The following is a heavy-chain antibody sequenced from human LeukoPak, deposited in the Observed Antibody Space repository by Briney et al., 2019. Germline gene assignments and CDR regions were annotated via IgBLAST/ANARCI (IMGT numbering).Heavy chain of an antibody. CDR2: IGGSGPDT. Sequence: GGSLRLSCAASGFTFSAHAMSWVRQAPGKGLECVSGIGGSGPDTYYGDSVKGRFTHSRDNSQPTLFLQMNSLKADDTAVYYRTASAGVSGRGRGYWGQGSMVTVSS. J-gene: IGHJ4*02. CDR1: GFTFSAHA. CDR3: TASAGVSGRGRGY. V-gene: IGHV3-23*01. D-gene: IGHD3-16*01.